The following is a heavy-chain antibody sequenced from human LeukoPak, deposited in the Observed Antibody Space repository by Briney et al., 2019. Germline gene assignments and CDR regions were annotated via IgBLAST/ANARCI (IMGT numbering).Heavy chain of an antibody. Sequence: GSLRLSCAASGFIFSSYGMLWVRQAPGKGLEWVGRIKSKTDGGTTDYAAPVKGRFTISRDDSKTTLYLQMNSLKSEDTAVYYCTTVRGSSYQYFQRWGQGTLVTVSS. D-gene: IGHD6-13*01. J-gene: IGHJ1*01. CDR3: TTVRGSSYQYFQR. V-gene: IGHV3-15*01. CDR1: GFIFSSYG. CDR2: IKSKTDGGTT.